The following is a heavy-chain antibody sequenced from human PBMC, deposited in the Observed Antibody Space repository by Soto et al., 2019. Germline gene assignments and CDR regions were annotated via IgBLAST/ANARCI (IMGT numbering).Heavy chain of an antibody. CDR3: ARDFVPYSIRN. CDR2: ISSSSSYT. D-gene: IGHD6-13*01. Sequence: PGGSLRLSCASSGSSFRDYYMSLIRQSPGKGLEWVSYISSSSSYTNYADSVKGRFTISRDNAKNSLYLQMNSLRAEDTAAYYCARDFVPYSIRNWGQGTLVTVSS. V-gene: IGHV3-11*05. CDR1: GSSFRDYY. J-gene: IGHJ4*02.